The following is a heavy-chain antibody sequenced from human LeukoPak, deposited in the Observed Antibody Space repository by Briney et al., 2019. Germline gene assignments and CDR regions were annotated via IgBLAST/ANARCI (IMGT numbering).Heavy chain of an antibody. CDR2: IYYSGST. CDR3: ARHIAVAGRSGFDY. D-gene: IGHD6-19*01. J-gene: IGHJ4*02. Sequence: PSETLSLTCTVSGGSVSSGSYYWSWIRQPPGKGLEWIGYIYYSGSTNYNPSLKSRVTISVDTSKNQFSLKLSSVTAADTAVYYCARHIAVAGRSGFDYWGQGTLVTVSS. V-gene: IGHV4-61*01. CDR1: GGSVSSGSYY.